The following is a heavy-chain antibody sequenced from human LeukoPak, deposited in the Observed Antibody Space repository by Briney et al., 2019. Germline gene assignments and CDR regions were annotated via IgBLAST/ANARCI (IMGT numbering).Heavy chain of an antibody. V-gene: IGHV3-21*01. CDR1: GFTFSSYT. Sequence: PGGSLRLSCAASGFTFSSYTMNWVRQAPGKGLEWVSSIISSGSYIYYADSVKGRFTISRDNAKNSLYLQMNSLRAEDTAVYYCARDRPTLTGYYPFDYWGRGTLVTVSS. CDR2: IISSGSYI. D-gene: IGHD3-9*01. J-gene: IGHJ4*02. CDR3: ARDRPTLTGYYPFDY.